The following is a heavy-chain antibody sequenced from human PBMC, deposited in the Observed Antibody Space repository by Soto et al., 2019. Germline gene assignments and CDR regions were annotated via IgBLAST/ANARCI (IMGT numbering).Heavy chain of an antibody. D-gene: IGHD5-12*01. J-gene: IGHJ5*02. CDR2: INWNGASA. CDR1: GFTFDNYA. V-gene: IGHV3-20*04. CDR3: ARDVDRTSHLNWFDP. Sequence: GGSLRLSCTVSGFTFDNYAMSWVRQVPGKGLEWVSGINWNGASAGYADSVKGRFTISRDNAKNSLYLQMDSLKVEDTAVYYCARDVDRTSHLNWFDPWGQGVMVTVSS.